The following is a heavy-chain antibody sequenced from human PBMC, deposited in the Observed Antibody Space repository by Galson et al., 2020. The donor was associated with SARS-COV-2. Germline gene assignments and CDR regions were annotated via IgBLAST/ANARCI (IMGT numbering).Heavy chain of an antibody. J-gene: IGHJ4*02. D-gene: IGHD6-19*01. CDR1: GFTFSSYA. Sequence: GGSLRLSCAASGFTFSSYAMSWVRQAPGKGLEWVSAISGSGGSTYYADSVKGRFTISRDNSKNTLYLQMNSLRAEDTAVYYCAKGRGWYRLSPWGQYYFDYWGQGTLVTVSS. CDR3: AKGRGWYRLSPWGQYYFDY. CDR2: ISGSGGST. V-gene: IGHV3-23*01.